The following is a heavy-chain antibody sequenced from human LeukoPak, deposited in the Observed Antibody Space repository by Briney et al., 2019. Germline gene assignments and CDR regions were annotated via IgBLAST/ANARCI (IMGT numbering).Heavy chain of an antibody. Sequence: SETLSLTCTVSGGSISSYYWSWIRQPPGKGLERIGEINHSGSTNYNPSLKSRVTISVDTSKNQFSLKLSSVTAADTAVYYCARRQSIYYDSSGYYYWGQGTLVTVSS. CDR2: INHSGST. CDR3: ARRQSIYYDSSGYYY. CDR1: GGSISSYY. D-gene: IGHD3-22*01. V-gene: IGHV4-34*01. J-gene: IGHJ4*02.